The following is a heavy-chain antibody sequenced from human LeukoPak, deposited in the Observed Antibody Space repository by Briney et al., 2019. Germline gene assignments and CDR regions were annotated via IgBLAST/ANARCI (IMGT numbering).Heavy chain of an antibody. CDR2: IIPIFGTA. CDR3: ARGERVAYCGGDCALGADY. V-gene: IGHV1-69*05. Sequence: SVKVSCKASGGTLSSYAISWVRQAPGQGLEWMRGIIPIFGTANYARKLQGRVTMTTDTSTSTAYMELRSLRSDDTAVYYCARGERVAYCGGDCALGADYWGQGTLVTVSS. J-gene: IGHJ4*02. CDR1: GGTLSSYA. D-gene: IGHD2-21*02.